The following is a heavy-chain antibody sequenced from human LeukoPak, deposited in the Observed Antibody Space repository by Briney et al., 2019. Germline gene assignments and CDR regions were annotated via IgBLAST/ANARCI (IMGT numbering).Heavy chain of an antibody. CDR3: ARVRYYDTYGYYLGFDP. Sequence: PSETLSLTCTVSGGSFSSYYWSWIRQSPGKGLEWIGYIYYSGSTNYNPSLKSRVTMSVDTSKNQFSLKLSSVTTADTAVYYCARVRYYDTYGYYLGFDPWGQGTPVTVSS. CDR1: GGSFSSYY. CDR2: IYYSGST. V-gene: IGHV4-59*01. J-gene: IGHJ5*02. D-gene: IGHD3-22*01.